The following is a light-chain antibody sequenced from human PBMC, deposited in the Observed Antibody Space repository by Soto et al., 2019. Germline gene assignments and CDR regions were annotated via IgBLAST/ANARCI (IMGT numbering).Light chain of an antibody. CDR2: DTS. V-gene: IGKV3-11*01. CDR3: QQRSNWPPMWT. CDR1: QSVSTY. J-gene: IGKJ1*01. Sequence: ENVLTQSPATLSLSPGERATLSCRASQSVSTYLAWYQQKPGQAPRLLIYDTSNRATGIPARFSGSGSGTDFTLTISSLEPEDFAVYYCQQRSNWPPMWTFGQGTNVEIK.